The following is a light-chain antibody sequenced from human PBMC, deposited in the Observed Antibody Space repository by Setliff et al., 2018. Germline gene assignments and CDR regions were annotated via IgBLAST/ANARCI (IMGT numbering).Light chain of an antibody. CDR3: LQYNSNSRGWT. J-gene: IGKJ1*01. Sequence: EIVLTQSPATLSLSPGERATLSCRASQSVSSYLAWYQQKPGQAPRLLIYDASNRATGIPARFSGSGSGTDFTLTISSLEPEDFATYYCLQYNSNSRGWTFGQGTKVDIK. CDR1: QSVSSY. V-gene: IGKV3-11*01. CDR2: DAS.